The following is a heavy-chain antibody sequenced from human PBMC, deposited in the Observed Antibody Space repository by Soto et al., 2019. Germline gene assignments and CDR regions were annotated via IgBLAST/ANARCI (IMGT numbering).Heavy chain of an antibody. Sequence: GGSLRLSCAASGVTFSSYGMHWVRQAPGKGLEWVAVIWYDGSNKYYADSVKGRFTISRDNSKNTLYLQMNSLRAEDTAVYYCARTRYGDYGYYYYYGMDVWGQGTTVTVSS. J-gene: IGHJ6*02. D-gene: IGHD4-17*01. CDR1: GVTFSSYG. V-gene: IGHV3-33*01. CDR3: ARTRYGDYGYYYYYGMDV. CDR2: IWYDGSNK.